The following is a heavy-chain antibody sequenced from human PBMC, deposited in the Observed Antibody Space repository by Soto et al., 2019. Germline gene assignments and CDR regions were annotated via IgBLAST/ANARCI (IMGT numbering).Heavy chain of an antibody. D-gene: IGHD4-17*01. V-gene: IGHV3-30*03. CDR2: ISYDGSNK. Sequence: VQVLESGGGLGQPGGSLRLSCAASGFTFSSYAMAWVRQAPGKGLEWVAVISYDGSNKYYADSVKGRFTISRDNSKNTLYLQMNSLRAEDTAVYYCASTVSYGDYVTYWYFDLWGRGTLVTVSS. CDR1: GFTFSSYA. CDR3: ASTVSYGDYVTYWYFDL. J-gene: IGHJ2*01.